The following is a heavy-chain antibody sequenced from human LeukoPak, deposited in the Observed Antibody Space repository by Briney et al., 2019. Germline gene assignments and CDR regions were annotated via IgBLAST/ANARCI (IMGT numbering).Heavy chain of an antibody. J-gene: IGHJ4*02. Sequence: GGSLRLSCAASGFTFSSYAMHWVRQAPGKGLEWVVVISYDGSNKYYADSVKGRFTISRDNSKKTLYLQMNSLRAEDTAVYYCAKGYYYDSSGYYYNPTTYYFDYWGQGTLVAVSS. CDR1: GFTFSSYA. D-gene: IGHD3-22*01. V-gene: IGHV3-30-3*01. CDR2: ISYDGSNK. CDR3: AKGYYYDSSGYYYNPTTYYFDY.